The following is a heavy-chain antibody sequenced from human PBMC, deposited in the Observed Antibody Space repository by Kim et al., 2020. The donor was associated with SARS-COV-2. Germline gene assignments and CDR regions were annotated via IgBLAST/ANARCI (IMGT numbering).Heavy chain of an antibody. CDR2: INPNSGGT. Sequence: ASVKVSCKASGYTFTGYYMHWVRQASGQGLEWMGWINPNSGGTNYAQKFQGRVTMTRDTSISTAYMELSRLRSDDTAVYYCVRDLEGDEKRQWLVPRYYGMVVWGKGTTVTVSS. V-gene: IGHV1-2*02. J-gene: IGHJ6*04. CDR3: VRDLEGDEKRQWLVPRYYGMVV. D-gene: IGHD6-19*01. CDR1: GYTFTGYY.